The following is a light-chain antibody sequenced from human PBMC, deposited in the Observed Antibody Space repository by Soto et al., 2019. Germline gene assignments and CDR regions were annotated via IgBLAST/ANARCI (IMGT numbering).Light chain of an antibody. J-gene: IGLJ3*02. Sequence: QAVVTQSPSASASLGASVKLTCTLSSGHSYYAIAWHQQQPEKGPRYLMKVNSDGSHTKGDGIPDRFSGSSSGAERYLTISSLQSEDEADYYCQTLGAGIRVFGGGTKLTVL. CDR2: VNSDGSH. CDR1: SGHSYYA. CDR3: QTLGAGIRV. V-gene: IGLV4-69*01.